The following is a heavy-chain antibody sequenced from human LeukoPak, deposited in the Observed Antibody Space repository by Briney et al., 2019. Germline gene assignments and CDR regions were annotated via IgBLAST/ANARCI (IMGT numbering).Heavy chain of an antibody. D-gene: IGHD3-10*01. Sequence: PGGSLRLSSAASGFTVSSNYMSWGCQAPGKGLEWVSVIYSGGSTYYADSVNGRLTISRDYSKNTLYLQMNSLRVEDTAVYYCSRGGNQYYFDYWGQGTLVTVSS. J-gene: IGHJ4*02. CDR1: GFTVSSNY. V-gene: IGHV3-66*01. CDR3: SRGGNQYYFDY. CDR2: IYSGGST.